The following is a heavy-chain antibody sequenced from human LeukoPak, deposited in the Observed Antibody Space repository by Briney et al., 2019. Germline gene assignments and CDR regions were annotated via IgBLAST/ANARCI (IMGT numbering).Heavy chain of an antibody. CDR3: ARAPRGYSGYGQDV. D-gene: IGHD5-12*01. CDR2: ISSSGDTV. J-gene: IGHJ6*02. Sequence: GGSLRLSCAASGFTFSDYYMSWIRQAPGKGLEWVSYISSSGDTVYYADSVKGRFTISRDNAKNSLYLQMNSLRAEDTAVYYCARAPRGYSGYGQDVWGQGTTVTVSS. V-gene: IGHV3-11*04. CDR1: GFTFSDYY.